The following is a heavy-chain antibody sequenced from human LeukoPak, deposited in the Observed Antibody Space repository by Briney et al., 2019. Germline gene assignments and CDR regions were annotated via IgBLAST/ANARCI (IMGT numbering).Heavy chain of an antibody. V-gene: IGHV3-21*01. CDR3: ARPYSGYAHFDY. J-gene: IGHJ4*02. CDR1: GFTFSSYS. D-gene: IGHD3-22*01. Sequence: PGGSLRLSCAASGFTFSSYSMNWVRQAPGKGLEWVSSISSSSSYIYYADSVKGRFTISRDNAKNSLYLQMNSLRAEDTAVYYCARPYSGYAHFDYWGQGTLVTVSS. CDR2: ISSSSSYI.